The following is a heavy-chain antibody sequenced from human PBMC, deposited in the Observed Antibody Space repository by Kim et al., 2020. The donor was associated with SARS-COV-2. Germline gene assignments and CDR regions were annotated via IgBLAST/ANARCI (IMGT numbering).Heavy chain of an antibody. V-gene: IGHV1-18*01. CDR2: T. J-gene: IGHJ4*02. CDR3: ARSGYSYGLDY. Sequence: TNYAQKLQSRVTMTTDTSTSTAYMELRSLRSDDTAVYYCARSGYSYGLDYWGQGTLVTVSS. D-gene: IGHD5-18*01.